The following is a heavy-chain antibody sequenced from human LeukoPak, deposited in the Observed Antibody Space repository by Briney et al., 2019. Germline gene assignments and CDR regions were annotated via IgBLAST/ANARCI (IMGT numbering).Heavy chain of an antibody. V-gene: IGHV4-34*01. Sequence: SETLSLTCALYGVSFSVYYWSGIRQPPGKGREWGGEINHSGSTNYNPSLKSRVTISVDTSKTQFSLKLSSVTAADTAVYYCARIPPRSYCSGGSCYRNAFDIWGQGTMVTVSS. D-gene: IGHD2-15*01. CDR2: INHSGST. CDR1: GVSFSVYY. J-gene: IGHJ3*02. CDR3: ARIPPRSYCSGGSCYRNAFDI.